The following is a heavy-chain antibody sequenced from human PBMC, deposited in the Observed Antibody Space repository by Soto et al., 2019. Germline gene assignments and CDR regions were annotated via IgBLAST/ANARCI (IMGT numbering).Heavy chain of an antibody. CDR3: ARDRDKGIAAAYNWFDP. CDR1: GGTFSSYA. Sequence: QVQLVQSGAEVKKPGSSVKVSCKASGGTFSSYAISWVRQAPGQGLEWMGGIIPIFGTANYAQKFQGRVTSTAXXPXGXXYREVSSLRSEDTAVYYCARDRDKGIAAAYNWFDPWGQGTLVTVSS. CDR2: IIPIFGTA. J-gene: IGHJ5*02. V-gene: IGHV1-69*12. D-gene: IGHD6-13*01.